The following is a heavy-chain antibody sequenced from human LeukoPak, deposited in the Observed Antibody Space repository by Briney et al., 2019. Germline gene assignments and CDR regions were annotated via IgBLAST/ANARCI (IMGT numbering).Heavy chain of an antibody. CDR3: ARGKPGIAAAGNHYYYYMDV. D-gene: IGHD6-13*01. CDR2: INPDSGGT. CDR1: AYTFTDYY. J-gene: IGHJ6*03. V-gene: IGHV1-2*02. Sequence: ASVKVSCKASAYTFTDYYMHWVRQAPGQGLEWMGWINPDSGGTNYAQNFQGRVTMTRDTSISTAYMELSRLRSDDTAVYYCARGKPGIAAAGNHYYYYMDVWGKGTTVTVSS.